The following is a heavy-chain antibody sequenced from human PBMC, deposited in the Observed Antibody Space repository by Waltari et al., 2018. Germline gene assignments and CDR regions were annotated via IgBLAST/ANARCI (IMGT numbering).Heavy chain of an antibody. CDR1: GYTFTSYY. V-gene: IGHV1-46*01. Sequence: QVQLVQSGAEVKKPGASVKVSCKASGYTFTSYYMHWVRQAPGQGLEWLGIINPSGGSTSYAQKFQGRVTMTRDTSTSTVYMELSSLRSEDTAVYYCAREPIYGSGSYTAYYFDYWGQGTLVTVSS. J-gene: IGHJ4*02. CDR3: AREPIYGSGSYTAYYFDY. D-gene: IGHD3-10*01. CDR2: INPSGGST.